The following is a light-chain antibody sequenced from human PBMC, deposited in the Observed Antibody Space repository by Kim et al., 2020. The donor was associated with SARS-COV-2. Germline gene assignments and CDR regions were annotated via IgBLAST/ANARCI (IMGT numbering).Light chain of an antibody. CDR3: QQYYSTPPYT. CDR2: WAS. CDR1: QSVLYSSNNKNY. J-gene: IGKJ2*01. V-gene: IGKV4-1*01. Sequence: ATINCKSSQSVLYSSNNKNYLAWYQQKPGQPPKLLMYWASTRESGVPDRFSGSGSGTDFTLTISSLQAEDVAVYYCQQYYSTPPYTFGQGTKLEIK.